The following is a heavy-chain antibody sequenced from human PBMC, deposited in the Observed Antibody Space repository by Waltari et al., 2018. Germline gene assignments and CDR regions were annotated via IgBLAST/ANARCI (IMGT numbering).Heavy chain of an antibody. J-gene: IGHJ5*02. Sequence: EVQLVESGGGLVQPGGSLRLSCAASGFTFSSYSMNWVRQAPGKGLEWVSYISSSSSTIYYADSVKGRFTISRDNAKNSLYLQMNSLRAEDTAVYYCGRDWSGWDTWGQGTLVTVSS. CDR3: GRDWSGWDT. CDR1: GFTFSSYS. CDR2: ISSSSSTI. D-gene: IGHD3-3*01. V-gene: IGHV3-48*04.